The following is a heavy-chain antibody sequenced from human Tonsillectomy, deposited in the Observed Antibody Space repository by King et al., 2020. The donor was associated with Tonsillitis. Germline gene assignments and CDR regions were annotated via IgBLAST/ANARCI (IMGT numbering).Heavy chain of an antibody. CDR2: INQDGSEK. Sequence: VQLVESGGGLVQPGGSLRLSCGASGFNFSIYWMSWVRQAPGKGLEWVANINQDGSEKSYVDSVKGRFTISRDNAKNSVYLQMNSLRAEDTAVYYCAAQTEFWGQGTMVTVSS. J-gene: IGHJ3*01. CDR3: AAQTEF. D-gene: IGHD1-14*01. CDR1: GFNFSIYW. V-gene: IGHV3-7*03.